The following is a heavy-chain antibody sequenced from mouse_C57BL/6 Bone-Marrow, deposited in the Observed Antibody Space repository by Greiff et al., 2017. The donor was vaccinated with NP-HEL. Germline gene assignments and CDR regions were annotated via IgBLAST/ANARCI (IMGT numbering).Heavy chain of an antibody. J-gene: IGHJ3*01. CDR3: TREGLLPAY. Sequence: VQLQQSGTVLARPGASVKMSCKTSGYTFTSYWMHWVKQRPGQGLEWIGAIYPGNSDTSYNQKFKGKAKLTAVTSASTAYMELSSLTNEDSAVYYCTREGLLPAYWGQGTLVTVSA. D-gene: IGHD1-1*01. CDR2: IYPGNSDT. CDR1: GYTFTSYW. V-gene: IGHV1-5*01.